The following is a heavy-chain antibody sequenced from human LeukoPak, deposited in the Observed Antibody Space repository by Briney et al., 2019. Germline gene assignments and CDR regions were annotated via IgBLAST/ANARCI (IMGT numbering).Heavy chain of an antibody. D-gene: IGHD3-10*01. J-gene: IGHJ4*02. V-gene: IGHV1-24*01. CDR3: ATDPYRNYYGSGSYAFDY. Sequence: ASVKVSCKVSGYTLTELSMHWVRQAPGKGLEWMGGFDPEDGETIYAQKFQGRVTMTEDTSTDTAYMELSSLRSEDTAVYYCATDPYRNYYGSGSYAFDYWGQGTLVTVSS. CDR1: GYTLTELS. CDR2: FDPEDGET.